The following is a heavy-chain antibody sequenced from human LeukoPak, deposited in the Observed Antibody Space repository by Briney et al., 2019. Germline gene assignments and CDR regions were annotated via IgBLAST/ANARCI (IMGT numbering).Heavy chain of an antibody. CDR3: SVKPASVAFDL. CDR1: GFTFIDSW. J-gene: IGHJ3*01. CDR2: IKQDGSEK. D-gene: IGHD2-2*01. V-gene: IGHV3-7*01. Sequence: GGSLRLSCAVSGFTFIDSWMTWVRPGPGKGLEWLANIKQDGSEKYYVDSVKGRFTISRDNAKNSLYLQMNSLRAEDTAVYYCSVKPASVAFDLWGQGTMVTVSS.